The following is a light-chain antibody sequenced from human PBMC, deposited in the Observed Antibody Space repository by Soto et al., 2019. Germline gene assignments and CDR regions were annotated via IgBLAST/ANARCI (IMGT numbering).Light chain of an antibody. Sequence: EIVLIQYPATLSLSPCERSTLACMPSQSVSSYLAWFRQKPGQSPRLLIYDASTRATGIPASFSGSGSGTDFTLTISSLESEDFAVYYCQQRYNWPWTFGQGTKVDIK. CDR1: QSVSSY. CDR3: QQRYNWPWT. V-gene: IGKV3-11*01. J-gene: IGKJ1*01. CDR2: DAS.